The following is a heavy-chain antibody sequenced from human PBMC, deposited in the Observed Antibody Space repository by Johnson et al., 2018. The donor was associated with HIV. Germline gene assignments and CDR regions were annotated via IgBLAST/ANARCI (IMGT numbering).Heavy chain of an antibody. CDR1: GFTFSSYA. CDR2: ISYDGSNK. V-gene: IGHV3-30-3*01. J-gene: IGHJ3*02. D-gene: IGHD3-3*01. Sequence: QVQLVESGGGVVQPGRSLRLSCAASGFTFSSYAMHWVRQAPGKGLEWVAVISYDGSNKYYADSVKGRFTISRDNSKNTLYLQMNSLRAEDTAVYYCARGPWSDAFEIWGQGTMVTVSP. CDR3: ARGPWSDAFEI.